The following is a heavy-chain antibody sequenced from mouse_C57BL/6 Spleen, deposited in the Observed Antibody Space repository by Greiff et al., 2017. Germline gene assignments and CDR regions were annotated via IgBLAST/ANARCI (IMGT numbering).Heavy chain of an antibody. D-gene: IGHD2-4*01. V-gene: IGHV10-1*01. CDR1: GFSFNTYA. Sequence: EVMLVESGGGLVQPKGSLKLSCAASGFSFNTYAMNWVRQAPGKGLEWVARIRSKSNNYATYYADSVKDRFTISRDDSESMLYLQMNNLKTEDTAMYYCVRQGDYEDYAMDYWGQGTSVTVSS. CDR2: IRSKSNNYAT. CDR3: VRQGDYEDYAMDY. J-gene: IGHJ4*01.